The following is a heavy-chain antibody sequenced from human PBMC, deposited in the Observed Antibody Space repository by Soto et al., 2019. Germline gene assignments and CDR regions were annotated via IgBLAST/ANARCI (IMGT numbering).Heavy chain of an antibody. Sequence: ASVKVSCKASGYTFTSYGISWVRQAPGQGLEWMGWISAYNGNTNYAQKLQGRVTMTTDTSTSTAYMELRSLIFDDTAVYFCARVPDFWSGYYTGGRNYFDYWGQGTLVTVSS. J-gene: IGHJ4*02. CDR2: ISAYNGNT. CDR3: ARVPDFWSGYYTGGRNYFDY. CDR1: GYTFTSYG. V-gene: IGHV1-18*01. D-gene: IGHD3-3*01.